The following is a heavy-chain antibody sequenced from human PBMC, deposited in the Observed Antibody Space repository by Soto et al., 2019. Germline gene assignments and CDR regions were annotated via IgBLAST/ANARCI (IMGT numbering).Heavy chain of an antibody. Sequence: HVQLQESGPGLVTPSQTLSLTCTVSGGSLSSRGYYWGWIRQLPGKGLEWIGYIYYSGSTYSNRSLTSRLTMSVDTSKNQFSLTLRSVTAADTAVYSCARDLGVLASSSGSYNGLDVWGQGTTVTVSS. D-gene: IGHD3-10*01. CDR1: GGSLSSRGYY. V-gene: IGHV4-31*03. CDR3: ARDLGVLASSSGSYNGLDV. CDR2: IYYSGST. J-gene: IGHJ6*02.